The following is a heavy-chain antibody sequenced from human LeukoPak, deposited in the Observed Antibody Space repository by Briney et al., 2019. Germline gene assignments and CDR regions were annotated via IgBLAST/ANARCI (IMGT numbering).Heavy chain of an antibody. CDR1: GYTFNNYY. CDR3: AGRDGYSPEF. V-gene: IGHV1-46*02. Sequence: ATVKVSCKASGYTFNNYYIHWVRQAPGQGLEWMGIINPSGGSTSYAQKFQGRVTMTRDTSTSTVYMELSNLRSEDTAVYYCAGRDGYSPEFWGQGTLVTVSS. CDR2: INPSGGST. D-gene: IGHD5-24*01. J-gene: IGHJ4*02.